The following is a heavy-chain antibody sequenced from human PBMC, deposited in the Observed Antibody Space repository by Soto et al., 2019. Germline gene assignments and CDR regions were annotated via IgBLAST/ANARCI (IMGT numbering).Heavy chain of an antibody. CDR1: GFTFDDYA. D-gene: IGHD1-26*01. V-gene: IGHV3-9*01. CDR2: LSWDSGTI. J-gene: IGHJ3*02. CDR3: AKGVGATQGSGFDI. Sequence: PGGSLRLSCAASGFTFDDYAMHWVRQAPGKGLEWVSGLSWDSGTIGHADSVKGRFTISRDNAKSSLYLQMNSLRSEDTALYYCAKGVGATQGSGFDIWGQGAMVTVSS.